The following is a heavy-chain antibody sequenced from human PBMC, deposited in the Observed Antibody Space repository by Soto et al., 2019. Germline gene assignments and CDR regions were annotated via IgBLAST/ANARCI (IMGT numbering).Heavy chain of an antibody. CDR2: IYYSGST. CDR3: AKLVVPTSSWFDP. Sequence: QLQLRESGPGLVKPSETLSLTCTVSGGSIGYSNYHWGWIRQPPGKALEWIGTIYYSGSTYYNPSLKSRVTMSVDTSKNQFSLKLTSVAAADTAVYYCAKLVVPTSSWFDPWGQGTLVTVSS. V-gene: IGHV4-39*01. CDR1: GGSIGYSNYH. J-gene: IGHJ5*02. D-gene: IGHD2-21*01.